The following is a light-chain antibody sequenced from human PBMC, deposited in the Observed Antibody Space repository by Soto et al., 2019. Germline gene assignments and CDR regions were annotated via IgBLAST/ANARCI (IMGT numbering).Light chain of an antibody. CDR1: QTVSNTY. CDR2: GAS. V-gene: IGKV3-20*01. CDR3: QHYGALPPT. J-gene: IGKJ4*01. Sequence: EIVLTQFPGALSLSPGERVTLSCRASQTVSNTYLAWYQQKSGQAPKFLIYGASNRATGIPDRFSGSGSGTDFTLTISRLEPEDFAVSYCQHYGALPPTFGGGTKVEIK.